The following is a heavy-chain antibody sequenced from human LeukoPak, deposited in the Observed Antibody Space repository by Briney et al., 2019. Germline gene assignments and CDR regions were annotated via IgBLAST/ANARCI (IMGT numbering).Heavy chain of an antibody. V-gene: IGHV3-7*01. J-gene: IGHJ3*02. CDR3: ARPDIFFDAFDI. CDR2: IKQDGSEK. CDR1: GFTFSNYW. D-gene: IGHD3-9*01. Sequence: GGSLRLSCAASGFTFSNYWMTWVRQAPGTGLEWVANIKQDGSEKYYVDSVKGRFTNSRDNAKNSLYLQMNSLRAEDTALYYCARPDIFFDAFDIWGQGTMVTVSS.